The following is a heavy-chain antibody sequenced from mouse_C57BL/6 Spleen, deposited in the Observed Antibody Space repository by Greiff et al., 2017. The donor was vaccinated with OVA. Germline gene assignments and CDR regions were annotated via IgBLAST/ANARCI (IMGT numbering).Heavy chain of an antibody. Sequence: QVQLQQPGAELVKPGASVKMSCKASGYTFTSYWITWVKQRPGQGLEWIGDIYPGSGSTNYNEKFKSKATLTVDTSSSTAYMQLSSLTSEDSAVYYCASEGLYYGNYGAMDYWGQGTSVTVSS. CDR1: GYTFTSYW. CDR3: ASEGLYYGNYGAMDY. J-gene: IGHJ4*01. V-gene: IGHV1-55*01. CDR2: IYPGSGST. D-gene: IGHD2-1*01.